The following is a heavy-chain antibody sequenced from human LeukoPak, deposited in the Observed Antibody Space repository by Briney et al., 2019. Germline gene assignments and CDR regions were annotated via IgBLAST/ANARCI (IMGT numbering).Heavy chain of an antibody. CDR1: GGSISSSTYS. Sequence: PSGTLSLTCTVSGGSISSSTYSWGWIRQPPGRGLEWIGSIYYSGGTYYNPSLKSRVTISVDTSKNQFSLRMSSVTAADTAVYYCARGAGDYALTTLDSWGQGALVTVSS. CDR3: ARGAGDYALTTLDS. J-gene: IGHJ4*02. CDR2: IYYSGGT. V-gene: IGHV4-39*01. D-gene: IGHD4-17*01.